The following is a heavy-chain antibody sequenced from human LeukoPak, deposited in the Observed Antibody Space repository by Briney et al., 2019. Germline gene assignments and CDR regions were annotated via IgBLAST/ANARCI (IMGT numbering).Heavy chain of an antibody. D-gene: IGHD3-22*01. CDR2: MYYSGST. V-gene: IGHV4-30-4*01. Sequence: SETLSLTCTVSGGSISSGDYYWSWIRQPPGKGLEWIAYMYYSGSTYYNPSLKSRVTMSADTSKNQLSLKLSSVTAADTAVYYCARPYYYDSRIDPWGQGILVTVSA. CDR3: ARPYYYDSRIDP. J-gene: IGHJ5*02. CDR1: GGSISSGDYY.